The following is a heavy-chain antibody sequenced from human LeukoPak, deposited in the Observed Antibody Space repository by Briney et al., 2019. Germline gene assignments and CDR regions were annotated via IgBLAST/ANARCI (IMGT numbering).Heavy chain of an antibody. CDR3: AKGLSLYSSSWAFDY. Sequence: GGSLRLSCAASGFTFSSYGMSWVRQAPGKGLEWVSAISGSGGSTYYADSVKGRFTISRDNSKNTLYLQMNSLRAEDTAVYYCAKGLSLYSSSWAFDYWGQGTLVTVSS. V-gene: IGHV3-23*01. J-gene: IGHJ4*02. D-gene: IGHD6-13*01. CDR1: GFTFSSYG. CDR2: ISGSGGST.